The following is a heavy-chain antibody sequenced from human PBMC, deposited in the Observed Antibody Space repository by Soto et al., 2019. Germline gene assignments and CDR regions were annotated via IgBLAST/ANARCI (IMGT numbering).Heavy chain of an antibody. CDR2: ISGSGGST. J-gene: IGHJ4*02. V-gene: IGHV3-23*01. CDR1: GFTFSSYA. D-gene: IGHD1-26*01. CDR3: ARRGSGCSYVY. Sequence: EVQLLESGGGLVQPGGSLRLSCAASGFTFSSYAMRWVRQAPGKGLEWVSAISGSGGSTYYADSVKGRFTISRDNSKNTLYLQMNSLRAEDTAVYYCARRGSGCSYVYWGQGTLVTVSS.